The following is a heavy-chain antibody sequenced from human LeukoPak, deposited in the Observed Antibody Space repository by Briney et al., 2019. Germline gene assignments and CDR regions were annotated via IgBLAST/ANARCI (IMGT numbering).Heavy chain of an antibody. CDR2: IYYSGTT. CDR1: GGSVSIGSYY. J-gene: IGHJ4*02. CDR3: ARVGIAVASQFFDY. Sequence: SETLSLTCTVSGGSVSIGSYYWTWIRQPPGKGLEWIGYIYYSGTTNYNPSLKSRVTISVDTSKNQFSLKLGSVTAADTAVYYCARVGIAVASQFFDYWGQGTLVTVSS. V-gene: IGHV4-61*01. D-gene: IGHD6-19*01.